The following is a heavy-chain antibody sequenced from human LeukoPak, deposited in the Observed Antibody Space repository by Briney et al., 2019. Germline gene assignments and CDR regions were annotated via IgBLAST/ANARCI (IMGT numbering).Heavy chain of an antibody. J-gene: IGHJ4*02. CDR1: GFTFSSYA. CDR3: VEGLAYYDFWSGYGFDY. D-gene: IGHD3-3*01. CDR2: ISSNGGST. V-gene: IGHV3-64D*06. Sequence: PGGSLRLSCSASGFTFSSYAMHWVRQAPGKGLEYVSAISSNGGSTYYADSVKGRFTISRDNSKNTLYLQMSSLRAEDTAVYYCVEGLAYYDFWSGYGFDYWGQGTLVTVSS.